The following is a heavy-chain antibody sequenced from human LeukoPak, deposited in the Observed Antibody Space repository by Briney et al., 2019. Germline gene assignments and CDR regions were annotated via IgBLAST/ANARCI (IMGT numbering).Heavy chain of an antibody. Sequence: PGGSLRLSCAASGFTFRDYYMSWLRQAPGKGLEWIAFISGSGTSPFYADSVRGRFTVSRDNAKSSLYLYMNSLREEDTAMYYCAMQMTEIAVVTYFDYWGQGSQVAVSS. V-gene: IGHV3-11*01. CDR3: AMQMTEIAVVTYFDY. CDR1: GFTFRDYY. D-gene: IGHD2-15*01. J-gene: IGHJ4*02. CDR2: ISGSGTSP.